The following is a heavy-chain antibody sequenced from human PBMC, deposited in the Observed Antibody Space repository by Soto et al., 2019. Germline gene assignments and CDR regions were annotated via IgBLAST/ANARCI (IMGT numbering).Heavy chain of an antibody. CDR2: IVVGSGNT. D-gene: IGHD2-15*01. CDR3: AADHHGGNPNFDY. V-gene: IGHV1-58*01. Sequence: QMQLVQSGPEVKKPGTSMKVSCKASGFTFTSSAVQWVRQARGQRREWIGWIVVGSGNTNYAQKFQERVTITRDMSTSTAYMELSSLRSEDTAVYYCAADHHGGNPNFDYWGQGTLVTVSS. J-gene: IGHJ4*02. CDR1: GFTFTSSA.